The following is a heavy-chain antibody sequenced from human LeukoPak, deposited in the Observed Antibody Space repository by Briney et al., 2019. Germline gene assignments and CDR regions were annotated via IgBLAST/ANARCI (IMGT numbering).Heavy chain of an antibody. CDR3: ARDKKWRSRAFDI. CDR1: GYSISSGYY. J-gene: IGHJ3*02. V-gene: IGHV4-61*01. Sequence: SGTLSLTCAVSGYSISSGYYWSWIRQPPGKGLEWIGYIYYSGSTNYNPSLKSRVTISVDTSKNQFSLKLSSVTAADTAVYYCARDKKWRSRAFDIWGQGTMVTVSS. CDR2: IYYSGST. D-gene: IGHD2-15*01.